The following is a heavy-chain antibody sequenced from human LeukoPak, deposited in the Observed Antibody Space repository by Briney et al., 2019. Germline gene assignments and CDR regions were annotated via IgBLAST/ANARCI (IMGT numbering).Heavy chain of an antibody. CDR2: IYYSGST. CDR3: ARRRPSHYFDY. Sequence: SETLSLTCTVSGASISSSSYYWGWIRQPPGKGLEWIGSIYYSGSTYYNPSLKSRVTIYVDTSKNQFSLKLSSVTAADTAVYYCARRRPSHYFDYWGQGTLVTVSS. V-gene: IGHV4-39*01. CDR1: GASISSSSYY. J-gene: IGHJ4*02.